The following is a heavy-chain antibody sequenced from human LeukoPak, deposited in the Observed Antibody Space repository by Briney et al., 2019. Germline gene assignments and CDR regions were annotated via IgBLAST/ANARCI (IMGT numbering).Heavy chain of an antibody. D-gene: IGHD1-26*01. Sequence: PGGSLRLSCAASGFSFSAYNMNWVRQAPGKGLEWVASINGRGGLIYYSDSVKGRFTISRDNAHNSLDLHMNSLRVEDTAVYYCARGVGVTSVSYYLYYMDVWGKGTTVTVSS. CDR3: ARGVGVTSVSYYLYYMDV. CDR2: INGRGGLI. CDR1: GFSFSAYN. V-gene: IGHV3-48*04. J-gene: IGHJ6*03.